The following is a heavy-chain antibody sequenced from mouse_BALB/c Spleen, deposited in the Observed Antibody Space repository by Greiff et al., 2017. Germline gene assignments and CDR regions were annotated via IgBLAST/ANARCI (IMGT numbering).Heavy chain of an antibody. D-gene: IGHD2-14*01. V-gene: IGHV5-17*02. J-gene: IGHJ2*01. CDR2: ISSGSSTI. CDR3: ARSYYRSDFDY. CDR1: GFTFSSFG. Sequence: EVMLVESGGGLVQPGGSRKLSCAASGFTFSSFGMHWVRQAPEKGLEWVAYISSGSSTIYYADTVKGRFTISRDNPKNTLFLQMTSLRSEDTAMYYCARSYYRSDFDYWGQGTTLTVSS.